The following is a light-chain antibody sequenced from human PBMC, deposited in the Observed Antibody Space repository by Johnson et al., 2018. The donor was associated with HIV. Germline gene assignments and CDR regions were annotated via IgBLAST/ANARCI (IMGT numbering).Light chain of an antibody. CDR1: SSNIGNNY. CDR2: ENN. CDR3: GTWDSSLSPGGG. J-gene: IGLJ1*01. Sequence: QSVLTQSPSVSAAPGQKVTISCSGSSSNIGNNYVSWYQQLPGTAPKLLIYENNKRPSGIPDRFSGSKSGTSATLGITGLQTGDEADYYCGTWDSSLSPGGGFGTGTKVTV. V-gene: IGLV1-51*02.